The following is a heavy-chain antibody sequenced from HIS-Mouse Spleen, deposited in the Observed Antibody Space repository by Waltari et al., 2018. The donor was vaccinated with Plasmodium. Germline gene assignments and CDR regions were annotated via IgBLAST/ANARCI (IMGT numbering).Heavy chain of an antibody. D-gene: IGHD3-9*01. CDR2: INHSGST. CDR1: GGSFSGYY. CDR3: ARAPIRDAFDI. V-gene: IGHV4-34*01. Sequence: QVQLQQWGAGLLTPSETLSLTCAVYGGSFSGYYWSWHRQPPGKGLEWIGEINHSGSTNYNPSLKSRVTISVDTSKNQFSLKLSSVTAADTAVYYCARAPIRDAFDIWGQGTMVTVSS. J-gene: IGHJ3*02.